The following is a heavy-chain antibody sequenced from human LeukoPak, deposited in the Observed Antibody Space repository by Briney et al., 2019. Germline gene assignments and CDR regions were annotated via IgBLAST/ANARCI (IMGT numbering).Heavy chain of an antibody. Sequence: SETLSLTCTVSGGSISSYYWSWIRQPAGKGLEWIGRIYTSGSTNYNPSLKSRVTISVDTSKNQFSLKLSSVTAADTAVYYCARGALLWGSYRYYYFDYWGQGTLVTVSS. CDR1: GGSISSYY. CDR3: ARGALLWGSYRYYYFDY. CDR2: IYTSGST. D-gene: IGHD3-16*02. J-gene: IGHJ4*02. V-gene: IGHV4-4*07.